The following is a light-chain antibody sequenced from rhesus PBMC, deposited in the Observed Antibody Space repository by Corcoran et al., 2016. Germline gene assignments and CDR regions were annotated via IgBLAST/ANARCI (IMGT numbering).Light chain of an antibody. Sequence: QAALPQPRSVSGSPGQSVTISCTGTSSDIGGYNYVSWYQQHPGTAPKLMSYEVSKRPSGVSDRFSGSKSGNTASLTIAGLQAEDEADYYCCSYAGSYYIFGAGTRLTVL. CDR1: SSDIGGYNY. CDR2: EVS. V-gene: IGLV2-32*01. J-gene: IGLJ1*01. CDR3: CSYAGSYYI.